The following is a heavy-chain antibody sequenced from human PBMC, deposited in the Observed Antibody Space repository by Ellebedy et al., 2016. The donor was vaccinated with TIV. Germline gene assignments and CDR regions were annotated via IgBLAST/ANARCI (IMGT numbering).Heavy chain of an antibody. CDR2: ISYDGSSK. CDR1: GFTFTSYA. J-gene: IGHJ3*01. V-gene: IGHV3-30-3*01. Sequence: PGGSLRLSCAASGFTFTSYAMHWVRQAPGQGLEWVAVISYDGSSKYYADSVKCRFTISRDNSKDTLYLQMTSLRAEDTAIYFCARDPVGVGPAFDVWGQGTMVTVSS. CDR3: ARDPVGVGPAFDV. D-gene: IGHD4-23*01.